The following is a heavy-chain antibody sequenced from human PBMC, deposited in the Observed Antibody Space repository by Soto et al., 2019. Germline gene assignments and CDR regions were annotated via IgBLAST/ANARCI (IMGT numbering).Heavy chain of an antibody. D-gene: IGHD3-16*02. Sequence: PSEPRSLPWTLSGGPIRTYYWTWIRQPAGKGLEWIGRIFSRGGTNYNHTLKSRVTLSVESSTKQSSLKLRAVTAADTAAYYCARDSLTRFDYWGQGTLVTVSS. CDR3: ARDSLTRFDY. CDR1: GGPIRTYY. CDR2: IFSRGGT. J-gene: IGHJ4*02. V-gene: IGHV4-4*07.